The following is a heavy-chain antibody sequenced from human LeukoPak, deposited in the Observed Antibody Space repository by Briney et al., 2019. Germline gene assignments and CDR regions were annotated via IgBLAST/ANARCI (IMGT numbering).Heavy chain of an antibody. CDR2: INESGGNT. CDR1: GFTFSTYA. D-gene: IGHD4-17*01. CDR3: AKDLSTTVLWYFDL. V-gene: IGHV3-23*01. J-gene: IGHJ2*01. Sequence: GGSLRLSCAASGFTFSTYAMSWVRQAPGKGLEWVSGINESGGNTYYADSVKGRFTISRDNPKNTLYLQMNSLRAEDTAVYYCAKDLSTTVLWYFDLWGRGTLVTVSS.